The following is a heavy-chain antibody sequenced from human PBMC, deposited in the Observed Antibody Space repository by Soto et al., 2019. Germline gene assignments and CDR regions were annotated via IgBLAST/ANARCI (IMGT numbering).Heavy chain of an antibody. CDR2: ISGSGGST. J-gene: IGHJ4*02. CDR3: AKDPVVVPAATFDY. D-gene: IGHD2-2*01. V-gene: IGHV3-23*01. Sequence: EVQLLESGGGLVQPGGSLRLSCAGSGFTFSSYALSWVRQAPGKGLEWVSAISGSGGSTYYADSVKGRFTISRDNSKNTLYLQMNSLRAEDTAVYYCAKDPVVVPAATFDYWGQGTLVTVSS. CDR1: GFTFSSYA.